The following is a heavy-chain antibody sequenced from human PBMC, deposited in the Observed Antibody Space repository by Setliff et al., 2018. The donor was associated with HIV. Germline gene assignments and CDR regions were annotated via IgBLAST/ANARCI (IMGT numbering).Heavy chain of an antibody. CDR2: IKPDGSEK. D-gene: IGHD3-22*01. Sequence: GSLRFSCAVSGFTFRTYWMSWVRQTPGKGLEWVANIKPDGSEKYYVDFVKGRFTISRDNAKNSLYLQMNSLRAEDTAVYYCARAEFYYDLPHYYYFMDVWGKGTTVTVSS. CDR1: GFTFRTYW. J-gene: IGHJ6*03. V-gene: IGHV3-7*01. CDR3: ARAEFYYDLPHYYYFMDV.